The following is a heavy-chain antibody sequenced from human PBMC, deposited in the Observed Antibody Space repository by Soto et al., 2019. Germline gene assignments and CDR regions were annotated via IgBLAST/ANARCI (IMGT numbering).Heavy chain of an antibody. CDR3: VKVGYYYDSSGYYYYYMDV. Sequence: GALRLSCSASGFTFSSYAMHWVRQAPGKGLEYVSAISSNGGSTYYADSVKGRFTISRDNSKNTLYLQMSSLRAEDTAVYYCVKVGYYYDSSGYYYYYMDVWGKGTTVTVSS. CDR1: GFTFSSYA. D-gene: IGHD3-22*01. CDR2: ISSNGGST. V-gene: IGHV3-64D*09. J-gene: IGHJ6*03.